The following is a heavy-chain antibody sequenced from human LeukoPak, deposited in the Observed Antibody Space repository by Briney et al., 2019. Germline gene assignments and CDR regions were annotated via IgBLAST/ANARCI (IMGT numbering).Heavy chain of an antibody. CDR2: IYTSGST. CDR1: GGSFSGYY. J-gene: IGHJ4*02. D-gene: IGHD2-2*01. CDR3: ARGYCSSTSCPQIPDY. Sequence: SETLSLTCAVYGGSFSGYYWSWIRQPPGKGLEWIGRIYTSGSTNYNPSLKSRVTISVDTSKNQFSLKLSSVTAADTAVYYCARGYCSSTSCPQIPDYWGQGTLVTVSS. V-gene: IGHV4-59*10.